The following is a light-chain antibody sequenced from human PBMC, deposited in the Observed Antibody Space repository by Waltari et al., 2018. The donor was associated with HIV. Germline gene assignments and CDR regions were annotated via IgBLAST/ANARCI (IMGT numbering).Light chain of an antibody. V-gene: IGLV2-14*03. CDR2: DVN. CDR1: ASAIARSNY. CDR3: ASYTVNSTGV. J-gene: IGLJ1*01. Sequence: QSALSQPASVSASPGQSVALSCSGSASAIARSNYLSWYQQHPDRAPTLILFDVNNRPSGISDRFSGSKSGTTASLTISTVRTDDEADYYCASYTVNSTGVFGTGTKLSVL.